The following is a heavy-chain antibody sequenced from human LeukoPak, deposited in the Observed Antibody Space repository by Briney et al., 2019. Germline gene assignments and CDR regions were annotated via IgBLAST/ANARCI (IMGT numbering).Heavy chain of an antibody. Sequence: PGGSLRLSCAASGFTFSSYWMHWVRQAPGKGLVWVSRINTDGSSTSYADSVKGRFTISRDNAKNTLYLQMNSLRAEDTAVYYCARDPAYYDFWSGSSPAAFDIWGQGTMVTVSS. CDR3: ARDPAYYDFWSGSSPAAFDI. CDR2: INTDGSST. V-gene: IGHV3-74*01. D-gene: IGHD3-3*01. CDR1: GFTFSSYW. J-gene: IGHJ3*02.